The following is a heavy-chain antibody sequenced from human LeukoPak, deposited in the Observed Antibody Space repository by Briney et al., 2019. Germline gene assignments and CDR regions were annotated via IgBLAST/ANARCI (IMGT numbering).Heavy chain of an antibody. J-gene: IGHJ5*02. V-gene: IGHV4-34*01. CDR3: ARGNTQQWLVLRTNNWFDP. D-gene: IGHD6-19*01. CDR2: INHSGST. CDR1: GGSFSGYY. Sequence: SETLSLTCAVYGGSFSGYYWSWIRQPPGKGLEWIGEINHSGSTNYNPSLKSRVTISVDTSKNQFSLKLSSVTAADTAVYYCARGNTQQWLVLRTNNWFDPWGQGTLVTVSS.